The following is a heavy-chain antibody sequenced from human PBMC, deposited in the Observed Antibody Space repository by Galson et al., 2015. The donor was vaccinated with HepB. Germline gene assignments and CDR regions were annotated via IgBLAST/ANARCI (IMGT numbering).Heavy chain of an antibody. J-gene: IGHJ4*02. Sequence: SETLSLTCTVSGGSISSSSYYWGWIRQPPGKGLEWIGSIYYSGSTYYNPSLKSRVAISVDTSKNQFSLKLSSVTAADTAVYYCARHLAYSRYYFDYWGQGTLVTVSS. D-gene: IGHD1-26*01. V-gene: IGHV4-39*01. CDR3: ARHLAYSRYYFDY. CDR1: GGSISSSSYY. CDR2: IYYSGST.